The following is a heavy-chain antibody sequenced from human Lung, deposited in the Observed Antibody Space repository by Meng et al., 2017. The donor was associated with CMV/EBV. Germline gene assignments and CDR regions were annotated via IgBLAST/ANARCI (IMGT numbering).Heavy chain of an antibody. Sequence: ESXKISXAASGFTVSRNYMNWVRQTPGKGLEWVSVIYSSGSGRTKYADSVKGRFTISRDNSKNTVFLQMNSLRADDTAVYYCVRAPSYDILTAYPMAFDYWGQGTLVXVSS. CDR2: IYSSGSGRT. CDR1: GFTVSRNY. V-gene: IGHV3-53*01. J-gene: IGHJ4*02. CDR3: VRAPSYDILTAYPMAFDY. D-gene: IGHD3-9*01.